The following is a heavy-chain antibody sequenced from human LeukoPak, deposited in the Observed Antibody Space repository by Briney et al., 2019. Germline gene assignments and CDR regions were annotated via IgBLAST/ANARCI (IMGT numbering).Heavy chain of an antibody. V-gene: IGHV1-8*02. D-gene: IGHD5-18*01. J-gene: IGHJ4*02. CDR3: ARDWYSYGYYFDY. Sequence: GASVKVSCKASGYTFSSYDINWVRQATGQGLEWMGWMNPNSGNTGYAQKLQGRVTMTTDTSTSTAYMELRSLGSDDTAVYYCARDWYSYGYYFDYWGQGTLVTVSS. CDR1: GYTFSSYD. CDR2: MNPNSGNT.